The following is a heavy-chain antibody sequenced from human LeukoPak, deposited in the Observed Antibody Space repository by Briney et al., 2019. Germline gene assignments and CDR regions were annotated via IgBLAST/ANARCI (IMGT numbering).Heavy chain of an antibody. V-gene: IGHV3-23*01. D-gene: IGHD1-26*01. J-gene: IGHJ6*02. CDR2: ISGSGGST. CDR3: GWSGAYYYYYYGMDV. Sequence: GGSLRLSCAASGFTFSSYAMSWVRQAPGKGLEWVSAISGSGGSTYYADSVKGRYTISRDNSKNTLYLQMNSLRAEDTAVYYCGWSGAYYYYYYGMDVWGQGTTVTVSS. CDR1: GFTFSSYA.